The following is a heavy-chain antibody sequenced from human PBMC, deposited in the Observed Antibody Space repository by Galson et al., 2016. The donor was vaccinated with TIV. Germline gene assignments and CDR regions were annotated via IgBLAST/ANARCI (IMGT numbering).Heavy chain of an antibody. Sequence: SLRLSCAASGFNFTTYWMHWVRQAPGKGLVWVSRINGEGFITNYADSVKGIFTISRDNAKNTLYLQMDGLSAEETAVYYCARPSHYYVISSFDPLDFWGRGTLVTVSS. V-gene: IGHV3-74*01. CDR3: ARPSHYYVISSFDPLDF. J-gene: IGHJ4*02. CDR2: INGEGFIT. D-gene: IGHD3-3*02. CDR1: GFNFTTYW.